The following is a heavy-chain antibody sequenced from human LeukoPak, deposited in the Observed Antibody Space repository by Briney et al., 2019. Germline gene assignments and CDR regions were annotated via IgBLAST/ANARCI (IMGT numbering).Heavy chain of an antibody. D-gene: IGHD5-18*01. Sequence: KSSDTLSLICTVSGDSFSSYCWTWIRHPPGKGLEGLSYFYYSGTTVYNPSLTSRVTISIDTSKNQVSLKLSSVTAADTAVYYCARVSGDTAQDAFDFWGQGTMVTVSS. J-gene: IGHJ3*01. CDR1: GDSFSSYC. CDR2: FYYSGTT. CDR3: ARVSGDTAQDAFDF. V-gene: IGHV4-59*07.